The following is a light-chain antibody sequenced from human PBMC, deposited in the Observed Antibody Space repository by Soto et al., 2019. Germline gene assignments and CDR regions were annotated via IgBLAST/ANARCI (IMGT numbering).Light chain of an antibody. V-gene: IGKV3-20*01. CDR2: GAS. CDR1: QSVSSSY. Sequence: EIVLTQSPGTLSLSPGERATLSCRASQSVSSSYLAWYQQKPGQAPRLLIYGASSRATGIPARFSGSGSGTDFLLTISRLEPEDSAVYYCQQYGSSPTWTFGQGTKVEFK. J-gene: IGKJ1*01. CDR3: QQYGSSPTWT.